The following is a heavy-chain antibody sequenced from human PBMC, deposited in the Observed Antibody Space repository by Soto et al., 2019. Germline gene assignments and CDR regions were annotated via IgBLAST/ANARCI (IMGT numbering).Heavy chain of an antibody. Sequence: SETLSLTCTVSGGSISSRTYYWGWIRQPPGKGLEWIGSIHHSGSTYYSPSLKSRSTTSVDTSKNQFSLKLSSVTAADSAVYYCVASLAASGLNWLDPWGRGTLVTVSS. D-gene: IGHD6-13*01. J-gene: IGHJ5*02. CDR2: IHHSGST. CDR1: GGSISSRTYY. V-gene: IGHV4-39*07. CDR3: VASLAASGLNWLDP.